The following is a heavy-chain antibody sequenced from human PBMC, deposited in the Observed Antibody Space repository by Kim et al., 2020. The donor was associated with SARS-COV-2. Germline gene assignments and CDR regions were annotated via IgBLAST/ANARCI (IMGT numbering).Heavy chain of an antibody. J-gene: IGHJ5*02. CDR3: ARDGGNWFDP. CDR2: SNK. V-gene: IGHV3-30-3*01. Sequence: SNKYYGDSVKGRFPISRDNSKNTLYLQMNSLRAEDTAVYYCARDGGNWFDPWGQGTLVTVSS. D-gene: IGHD3-16*01.